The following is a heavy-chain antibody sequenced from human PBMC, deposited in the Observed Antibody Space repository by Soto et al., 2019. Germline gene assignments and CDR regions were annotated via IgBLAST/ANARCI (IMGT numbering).Heavy chain of an antibody. CDR3: ATRTSVFRIVTLY. J-gene: IGHJ4*02. D-gene: IGHD3-10*01. V-gene: IGHV4-4*02. CDR1: GDSVSNGNW. CDR2: LHQSGDT. Sequence: QVQLKELGPGLVTPWGTLSLTCAVCGDSVSNGNWWCWVRQPPGRGLEWVGELHQSGDTNYNPSLKSRVTVSADRSNNQYSLRLNSVTAADNTMYYCATRTSVFRIVTLYWGQGILLTVSS.